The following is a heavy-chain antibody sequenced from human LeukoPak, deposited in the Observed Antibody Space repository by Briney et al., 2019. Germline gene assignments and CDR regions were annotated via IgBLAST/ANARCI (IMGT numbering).Heavy chain of an antibody. J-gene: IGHJ4*02. CDR2: IYYSGHT. CDR1: GGSITTSSSY. D-gene: IGHD5-12*01. Sequence: PSETLSLTCTVSGGSITTSSSYWGWIRQPPGKGLQWIANIYYSGHTYYNPSLESRATISLDTSRNQFSLKLSSLTAADTAVYYCARGYSPHRAFDNWGQGTLVTVSS. V-gene: IGHV4-39*07. CDR3: ARGYSPHRAFDN.